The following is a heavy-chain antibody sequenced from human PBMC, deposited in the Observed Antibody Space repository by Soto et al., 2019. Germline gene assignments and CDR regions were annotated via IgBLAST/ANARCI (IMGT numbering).Heavy chain of an antibody. CDR1: GGSFGGYY. Sequence: SETLSLTCAVYGGSFGGYYWSWIRQPPGKGLEWIGEINHSGSTNYNPSLKSRVTISVDTSKNQFSLKLSSVTAADTAVYYCARSIAAAGKILKKFDYWGQGTLVTVSS. J-gene: IGHJ4*02. D-gene: IGHD6-13*01. CDR3: ARSIAAAGKILKKFDY. V-gene: IGHV4-34*01. CDR2: INHSGST.